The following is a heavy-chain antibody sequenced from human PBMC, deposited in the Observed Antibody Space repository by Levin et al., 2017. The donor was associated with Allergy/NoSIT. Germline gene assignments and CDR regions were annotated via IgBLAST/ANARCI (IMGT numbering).Heavy chain of an antibody. V-gene: IGHV3-53*01. CDR2: IYSGGST. CDR3: ARGDSDYDSSGYYRGDAFDI. D-gene: IGHD3-22*01. Sequence: GGSLRLSCAASGFTVSSNYMSWVRQAPGKGLEWVSVIYSGGSTYYADSVKGRFTISRDNSKNTLYLQMNSLRAEDTAVYYCARGDSDYDSSGYYRGDAFDIWGQGTMVTVSS. J-gene: IGHJ3*02. CDR1: GFTVSSNY.